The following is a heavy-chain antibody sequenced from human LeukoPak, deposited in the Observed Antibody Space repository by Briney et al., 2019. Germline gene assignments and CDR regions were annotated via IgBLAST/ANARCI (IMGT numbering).Heavy chain of an antibody. D-gene: IGHD3-10*01. CDR3: ARGRDHSWFGEVWDNAFDI. CDR1: GFAFSSYW. V-gene: IGHV3-7*01. CDR2: IKKDGNDK. J-gene: IGHJ3*02. Sequence: GGSLRLSCAASGFAFSSYWMTWVRQAPGEGLEWVASIKKDGNDKYYVDSVKGRFTISRDNARSSLFLQMNSLRVEDTALYYCARGRDHSWFGEVWDNAFDIWGQGTMVTVSS.